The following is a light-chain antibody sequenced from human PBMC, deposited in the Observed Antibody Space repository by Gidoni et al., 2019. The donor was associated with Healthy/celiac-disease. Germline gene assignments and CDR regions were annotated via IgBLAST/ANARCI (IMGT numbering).Light chain of an antibody. Sequence: EIVLTQSPGTLSLSPGERATLSCSASQSVSSSYLAWYQQKPGQAPRLLIYGASRRATGIPDRFSGSGSGTDFTLTISRLEPEAFAVYYCQQYGSSLYTFGQGTKLEIK. CDR2: GAS. J-gene: IGKJ2*01. V-gene: IGKV3-20*01. CDR1: QSVSSSY. CDR3: QQYGSSLYT.